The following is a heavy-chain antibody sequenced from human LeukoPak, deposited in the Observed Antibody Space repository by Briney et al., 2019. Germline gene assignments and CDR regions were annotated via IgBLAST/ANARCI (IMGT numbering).Heavy chain of an antibody. CDR2: IYYSGST. V-gene: IGHV4-59*01. CDR3: ARGLVDTAMVPLIYYYYYMDV. CDR1: GGSISSYY. D-gene: IGHD5-18*01. Sequence: SETLSLTCTVSGGSISSYYWSWIRQPPGKGLEWIGYIYYSGSTNYNPSLKSRVTIPVDTSKNQFSLKLSSVTAANTAVYYCARGLVDTAMVPLIYYYYYMDVWGKGTTVTISS. J-gene: IGHJ6*03.